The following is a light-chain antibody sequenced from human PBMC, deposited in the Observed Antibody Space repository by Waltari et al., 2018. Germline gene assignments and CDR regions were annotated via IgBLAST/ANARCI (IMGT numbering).Light chain of an antibody. Sequence: QSVLTQPPSVSGAPGQRVTISCTGSSSNVGADYDVHWYQQLPGTAPKLLIYGNTNRPSGVPDRFSGSKSGTSASLAITGLQTEDDADYYCQSYDSRLSAWVFGGGTKLVVL. V-gene: IGLV1-40*01. CDR1: SSNVGADYD. CDR2: GNT. CDR3: QSYDSRLSAWV. J-gene: IGLJ3*02.